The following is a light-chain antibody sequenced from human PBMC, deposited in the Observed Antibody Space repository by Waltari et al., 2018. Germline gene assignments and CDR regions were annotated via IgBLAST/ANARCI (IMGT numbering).Light chain of an antibody. CDR2: EVG. J-gene: IGLJ1*01. Sequence: HCALAQPLSVRESPRESVTIPCNGTTRYVGKYDLVFCYQQHPGKAPKVFIYEVGKRPSGVSNRFAGYNSGNTASRTISGLQAEDEADYYCGSYASNDTFFYVFGVGTKVTVL. CDR1: TRYVGKYDL. V-gene: IGLV2-23*02. CDR3: GSYASNDTFFYV.